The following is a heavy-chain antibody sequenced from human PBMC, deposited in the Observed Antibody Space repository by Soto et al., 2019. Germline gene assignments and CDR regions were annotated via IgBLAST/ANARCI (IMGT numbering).Heavy chain of an antibody. Sequence: ASVKVSCKASGYTFTSYGISWVRQAPGQGLEWMGWINAYNGNTNYAQKLQGRVTMTTDTSTSTAYMELSSLRSEDTAVYYCARDLSGCSGGSCYSARFDYWGQGTLVTVSS. D-gene: IGHD2-15*01. CDR1: GYTFTSYG. CDR3: ARDLSGCSGGSCYSARFDY. J-gene: IGHJ4*02. V-gene: IGHV1-18*01. CDR2: INAYNGNT.